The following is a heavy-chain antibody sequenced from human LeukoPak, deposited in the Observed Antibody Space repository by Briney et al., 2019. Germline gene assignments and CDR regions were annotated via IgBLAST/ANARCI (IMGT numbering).Heavy chain of an antibody. V-gene: IGHV3-48*03. CDR2: ISSSGSTI. CDR1: GFTFSSYG. D-gene: IGHD3-10*02. CDR3: AELGITMIGGV. J-gene: IGHJ6*04. Sequence: GGSLRLSCADSGFTFSSYGMHWVRQAPGKGLEWVSYISSSGSTIYYADSAKGRFTISRDNAKNSLYLQMNSLRAEDTAVYYCAELGITMIGGVWGKGTTVTISS.